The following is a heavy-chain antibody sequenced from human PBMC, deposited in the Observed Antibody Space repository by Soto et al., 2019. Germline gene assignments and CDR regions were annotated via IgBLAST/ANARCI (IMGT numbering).Heavy chain of an antibody. D-gene: IGHD2-15*01. V-gene: IGHV4-31*03. CDR1: GGSISSGGYY. Sequence: SETLSLTCTVSGGSISSGGYYWSWIRQHPGKGLEWIGYIYYSGSTYYNPSLKSRVTISVDTSKNQFSLKLSSVTAADTAVYYCARGDCSGGSCYSVDIWGQGTMVT. J-gene: IGHJ3*02. CDR2: IYYSGST. CDR3: ARGDCSGGSCYSVDI.